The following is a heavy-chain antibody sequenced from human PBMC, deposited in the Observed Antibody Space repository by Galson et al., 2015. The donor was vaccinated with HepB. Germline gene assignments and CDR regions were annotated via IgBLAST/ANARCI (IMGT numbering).Heavy chain of an antibody. CDR1: GFTFSSYA. CDR2: ISGSGAGT. CDR3: AKDENYYGSGSYSN. J-gene: IGHJ4*02. D-gene: IGHD3-10*01. Sequence: LRLSCAASGFTFSSYAMSWVRQAPGKGLEWVSAISGSGAGTYYADSVKGRFTISRDNSKNTLYLQMNSLRAEDTAVYYCAKDENYYGSGSYSNWGQGTLVTVSS. V-gene: IGHV3-23*01.